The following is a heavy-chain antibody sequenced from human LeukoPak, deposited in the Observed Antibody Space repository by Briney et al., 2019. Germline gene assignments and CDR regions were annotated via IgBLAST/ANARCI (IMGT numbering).Heavy chain of an antibody. V-gene: IGHV6-1*01. CDR1: GDSVSSNSAA. D-gene: IGHD3-16*01. Sequence: SQTLSLTSAISGDSVSSNSAAWNWIRQYPSRGLEWLGRTYYRARWYNDFAVSVKSRTTINPDTSKNQFSLQLNSLTPEDTAIYYCGRMLSDAFDIWGQGTVVTVSS. J-gene: IGHJ3*02. CDR3: GRMLSDAFDI. CDR2: TYYRARWYN.